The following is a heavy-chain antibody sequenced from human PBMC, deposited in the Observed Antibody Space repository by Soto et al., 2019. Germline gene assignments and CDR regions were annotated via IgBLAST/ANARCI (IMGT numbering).Heavy chain of an antibody. D-gene: IGHD5-12*01. Sequence: QVHLVQSGAEVKRPGSSVKVSCEASGGSFSSDAITWVRQVPGQGLEWMGGSIPTFGAANYGRQFQGRVTISADESTRTVYMELSSLRFDDTAVYYCARGFSGYYSSLDYWGQGTLVTVSS. CDR1: GGSFSSDA. J-gene: IGHJ4*02. CDR2: SIPTFGAA. CDR3: ARGFSGYYSSLDY. V-gene: IGHV1-69*01.